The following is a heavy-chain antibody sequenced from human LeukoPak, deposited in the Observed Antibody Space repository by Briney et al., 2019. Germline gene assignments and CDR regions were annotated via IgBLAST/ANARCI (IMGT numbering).Heavy chain of an antibody. CDR1: GFTFSNFA. J-gene: IGHJ4*02. CDR2: ISRDGRST. V-gene: IGHV3-64*02. D-gene: IGHD3-10*01. CDR3: AIQIRGVIY. Sequence: PGGSLRLSCAASGFTFSNFAMHWVRQAPGKGLEYVSGISRDGRSTFYADSVKGRFTISRDNSKNTLYLQMGSLRAEDMAVYYCAIQIRGVIYWGQGTLVTASS.